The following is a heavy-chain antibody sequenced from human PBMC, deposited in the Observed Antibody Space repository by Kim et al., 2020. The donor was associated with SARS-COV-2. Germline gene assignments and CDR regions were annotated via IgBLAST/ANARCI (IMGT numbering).Heavy chain of an antibody. Sequence: GGSLRLSCAASGFTFSNYRMNWVRQAPGKGLXWLSFXSNDDGGIYYADSVRGRFTVSRGDXKNPLXLQMXSLTVEDTAVYYCGXDGRPXIWYPXLGSWGQGPLXTVSS. J-gene: IGHJ4*02. CDR1: GFTFSNYR. CDR3: GXDGRPXIWYPXLGS. CDR2: XSNDDGGI. V-gene: IGHV3-48*01. D-gene: IGHD6-13*01.